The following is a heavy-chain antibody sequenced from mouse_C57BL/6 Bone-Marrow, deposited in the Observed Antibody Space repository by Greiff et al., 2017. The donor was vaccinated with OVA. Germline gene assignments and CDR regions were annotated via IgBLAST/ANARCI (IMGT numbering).Heavy chain of an antibody. Sequence: QVQLQQSGPELVKPGASVKLSCKASGYTFTSYDINWVKQRPGQGLEWIGWIYPRDGSTKYNEKFTSKATLTVDTSSSTAYLQPSSLTSEDSAVYYCARWDGNYRNYYAMDYWGQGTSVTVSS. D-gene: IGHD2-1*01. CDR3: ARWDGNYRNYYAMDY. V-gene: IGHV1-85*01. J-gene: IGHJ4*01. CDR1: GYTFTSYD. CDR2: IYPRDGST.